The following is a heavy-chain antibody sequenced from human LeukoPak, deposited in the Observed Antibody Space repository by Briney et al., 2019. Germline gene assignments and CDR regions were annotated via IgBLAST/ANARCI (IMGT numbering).Heavy chain of an antibody. D-gene: IGHD6-13*01. CDR2: IKPDGGEK. V-gene: IGHV3-7*01. CDR1: GFTCSSYM. CDR3: ARDGTAAGLYFDL. Sequence: GGSLRLXCAASGFTCSSYMMTWVRQAPGKGLEWVANIKPDGGEKSYVDSVKGRFTISRDNTKNSLYLQINSLRAEDTAVYYCARDGTAAGLYFDLWGQGTLVTVSS. J-gene: IGHJ4*01.